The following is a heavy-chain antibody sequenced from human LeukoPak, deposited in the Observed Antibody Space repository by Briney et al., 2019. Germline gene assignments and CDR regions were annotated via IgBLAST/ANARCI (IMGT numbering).Heavy chain of an antibody. CDR3: ARVYWHYGMDV. CDR1: GYTFTSDD. D-gene: IGHD2-8*02. V-gene: IGHV1-8*01. CDR2: MNPNSGNT. J-gene: IGHJ6*02. Sequence: ASVNVSCKASGYTFTSDDINWVRQATGQGLERMGWMNPNSGNTDCAQKFQGRVTMTRNTSISTAYMELSSLRSEDTAVYYCARVYWHYGMDVWGQGTTVTVSS.